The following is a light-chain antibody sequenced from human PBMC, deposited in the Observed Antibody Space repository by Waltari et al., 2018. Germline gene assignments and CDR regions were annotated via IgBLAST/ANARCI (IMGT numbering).Light chain of an antibody. Sequence: FMLTQPHSVSESPGNTVTLSCTRSSGNIAPNNAQWYQKRPGSAPTKVIYEDNQRPSGVPDRFSGSIDSSSNSASLIISGLKAEDEADYYCQSFDSSHVVFGGGTKLTVL. CDR2: EDN. J-gene: IGLJ2*01. V-gene: IGLV6-57*03. CDR3: QSFDSSHVV. CDR1: SGNIAPNN.